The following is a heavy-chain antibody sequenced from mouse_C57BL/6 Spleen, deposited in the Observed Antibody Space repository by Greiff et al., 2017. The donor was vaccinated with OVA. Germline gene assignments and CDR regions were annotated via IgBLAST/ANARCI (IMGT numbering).Heavy chain of an antibody. Sequence: DVQLQESGPGLVKPSQSLSLTCSVTGYSITSGYYWNWIRQFPGNKLEWMGYISYDGSNNYNPSLKNRISITRDTSKNQFFLKLNSVTTEDTATYYCARGDYDYYFDYWGQGTTLTVSS. CDR1: GYSITSGYY. J-gene: IGHJ2*01. CDR3: ARGDYDYYFDY. V-gene: IGHV3-6*01. D-gene: IGHD2-4*01. CDR2: ISYDGSN.